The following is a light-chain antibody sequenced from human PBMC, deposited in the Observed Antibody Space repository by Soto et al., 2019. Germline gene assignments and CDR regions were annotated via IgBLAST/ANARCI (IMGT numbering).Light chain of an antibody. CDR2: EAS. V-gene: IGKV1-5*03. CDR3: QQYNTYVRT. CDR1: QTTSGW. Sequence: DIRMTQSPSTLSASVGDRVTITCRASQTTSGWLAWYQQKPGKAPKLLIYEASTLESGVPARFSGSGSGTQITLTISSLQPDDCATYYCQQYNTYVRTFGQGTRVEVK. J-gene: IGKJ1*01.